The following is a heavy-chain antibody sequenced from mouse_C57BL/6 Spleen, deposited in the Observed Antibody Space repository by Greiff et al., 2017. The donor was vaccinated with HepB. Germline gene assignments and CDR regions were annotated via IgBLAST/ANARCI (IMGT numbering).Heavy chain of an antibody. J-gene: IGHJ2*01. V-gene: IGHV14-4*01. CDR1: GFNIKDDY. Sequence: VQLKESGAELVRPGASVKLSCTASGFNIKDDYMHWVKQRPEQGLEWIGWIDPENGDTEYASKFQGKATITADTSSNTAYLQLSSLTSEDTAVYYCTPRLRYYFDYWGQGTTLTVSS. CDR3: TPRLRYYFDY. CDR2: IDPENGDT.